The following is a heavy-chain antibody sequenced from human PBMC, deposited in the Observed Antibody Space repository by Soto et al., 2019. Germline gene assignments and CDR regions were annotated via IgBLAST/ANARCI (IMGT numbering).Heavy chain of an antibody. J-gene: IGHJ6*02. CDR2: IVVGSGNT. CDR3: AVLVEAYGMDA. CDR1: GFTFTSSA. Sequence: ASVKVSCKASGFTFTSSAVQWVRQARGQGLEWIGWIVVGSGNTNYAQKFQERVIITRDMSTSTAYMELSSLSSEDTAVYYCAVLVEAYGMDAWSQGTTVTVSS. D-gene: IGHD2-8*02. V-gene: IGHV1-58*01.